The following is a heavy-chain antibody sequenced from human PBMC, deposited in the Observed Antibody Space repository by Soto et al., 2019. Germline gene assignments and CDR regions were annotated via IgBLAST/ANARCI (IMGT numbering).Heavy chain of an antibody. V-gene: IGHV1-3*01. CDR2: INAGNGDT. CDR3: ARDNWGFDY. J-gene: IGHJ4*02. D-gene: IGHD7-27*01. Sequence: ASVKVSCKASGFTFSTYGFHWVRQAPGQRLEWMGWINAGNGDTRYSQKFQGRVTITRDTSASTAFMELSSLRSEDTAVYYCARDNWGFDYWGQGTLVTVSS. CDR1: GFTFSTYG.